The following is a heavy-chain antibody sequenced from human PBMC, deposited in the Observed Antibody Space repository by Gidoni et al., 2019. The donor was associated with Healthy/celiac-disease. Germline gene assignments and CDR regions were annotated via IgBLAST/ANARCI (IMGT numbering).Heavy chain of an antibody. J-gene: IGHJ5*02. CDR3: ARKGITMVRGVIGWFDP. Sequence: QVRLVQSGPEVNKLGAHVKVSCKPPAYTFTGFYMHWVRQAPGQGLEWMGWINPNSGGTNYAQKFQGRVTMTRDTSISTAYMELSRLRSDDTAVYYCARKGITMVRGVIGWFDPWGQGTLVTVSS. CDR1: AYTFTGFY. D-gene: IGHD3-10*01. CDR2: INPNSGGT. V-gene: IGHV1-2*02.